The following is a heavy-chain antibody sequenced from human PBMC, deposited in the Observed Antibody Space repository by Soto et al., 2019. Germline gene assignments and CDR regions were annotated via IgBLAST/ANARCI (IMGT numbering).Heavy chain of an antibody. CDR3: ARDSRNYLNWFDP. Sequence: EVQLVESGGGLVQPGGSLRLSCAASGFTFSSYSMNWVRQAPGKGLEWVSYISSSSSTIYYADSVKGRFTISRDNAKNSLYLHMNSLRDEDTAGYYCARDSRNYLNWFDPWGQGTLVTVSS. CDR1: GFTFSSYS. J-gene: IGHJ5*02. V-gene: IGHV3-48*02. CDR2: ISSSSSTI. D-gene: IGHD4-4*01.